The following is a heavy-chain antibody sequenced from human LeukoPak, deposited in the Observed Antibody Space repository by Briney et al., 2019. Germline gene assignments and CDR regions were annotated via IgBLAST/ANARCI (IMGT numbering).Heavy chain of an antibody. D-gene: IGHD3-22*01. CDR1: GGTFSSYA. CDR3: ARDMGPYYDSSGTRAYFDY. J-gene: IGHJ4*02. V-gene: IGHV1-69*05. CDR2: IIPIFGTA. Sequence: SVKVSCKASGGTFSSYAISWVRQAPGQGLEWMGGIIPIFGTANYAQKFQGRVTITTDESTSTAYMELSSLRSEDTAVYYCARDMGPYYDSSGTRAYFDYWGQGTLVTVSS.